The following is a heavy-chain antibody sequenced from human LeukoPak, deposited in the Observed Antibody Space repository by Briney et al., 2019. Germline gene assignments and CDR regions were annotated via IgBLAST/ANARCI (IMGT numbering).Heavy chain of an antibody. D-gene: IGHD5-18*01. J-gene: IGHJ4*02. CDR3: ARARGYSYGPYY. Sequence: GGSLRLSCAASGFTFGSYSMNWVRQAPGKGLEWVSSISSSSSYIYYADSVKGRFTISRDNAKNSLYLQMNSLRAEDTAVYYCARARGYSYGPYYWGQGTLVTVSS. CDR2: ISSSSSYI. CDR1: GFTFGSYS. V-gene: IGHV3-21*01.